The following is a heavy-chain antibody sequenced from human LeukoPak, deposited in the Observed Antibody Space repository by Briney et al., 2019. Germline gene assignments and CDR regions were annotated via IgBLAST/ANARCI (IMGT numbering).Heavy chain of an antibody. V-gene: IGHV1-69*13. CDR2: IIPIFGTA. CDR1: GGTFSSYA. CDR3: ARDLDRIPSPHFDY. D-gene: IGHD2-2*02. Sequence: ASVKVSCKASGGTFSSYAISWVRQAPGQGLEWMGGIIPIFGTANYAQKFQGRVTITADESTSTAYMELSSLRSEDTAVYYCARDLDRIPSPHFDYWGQGTLVTVSS. J-gene: IGHJ4*02.